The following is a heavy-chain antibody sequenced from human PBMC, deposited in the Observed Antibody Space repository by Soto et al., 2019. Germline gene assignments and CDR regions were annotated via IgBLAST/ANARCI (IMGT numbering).Heavy chain of an antibody. J-gene: IGHJ4*02. CDR3: ARDLVAVTGTGLVWDY. CDR2: ISAYTGNT. D-gene: IGHD6-19*01. V-gene: IGHV1-18*01. CDR1: GYTFTNYG. Sequence: QVQLVQSGAEVTEPGASVKVSCKASGYTFTNYGIIWVRQAPGQGLEWMGWISAYTGNTNYAQKFQGRVTVTTDTSTSTAYLAVRSLRSNDTAVYYCARDLVAVTGTGLVWDYWGQGTLVTVS.